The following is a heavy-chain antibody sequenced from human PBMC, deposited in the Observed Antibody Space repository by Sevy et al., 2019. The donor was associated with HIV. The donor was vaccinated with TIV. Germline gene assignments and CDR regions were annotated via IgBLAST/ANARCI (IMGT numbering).Heavy chain of an antibody. CDR3: ASPLPFYYGSGSEEFDY. CDR1: GLTFSTYS. CDR2: ISSSSTI. Sequence: GWSLRLSCAASGLTFSTYSMNWVRQAPGKGLEWVSYISSSSTIYYADSVKGRFTISRDNAKNSLYLQMNSLRAEDTAVYYCASPLPFYYGSGSEEFDYWGRGTLVTVSS. D-gene: IGHD3-10*01. V-gene: IGHV3-48*01. J-gene: IGHJ4*02.